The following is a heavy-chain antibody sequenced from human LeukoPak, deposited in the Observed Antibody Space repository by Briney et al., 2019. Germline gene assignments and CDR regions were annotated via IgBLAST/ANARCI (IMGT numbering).Heavy chain of an antibody. D-gene: IGHD1-26*01. CDR1: GFTSSSYS. J-gene: IGHJ6*03. V-gene: IGHV3-21*04. CDR2: ISSSSRYI. CDR3: AKSGGSYFLGYMDV. Sequence: GRSLCPAWAPSGFTSSSYSMNWVRQAPGGGLEWVSSISSSSRYIYYADAVKGRFTISRDNAKNSLYLKMNSLSAEDTAVYYCAKSGGSYFLGYMDVWGKGTTVTISS.